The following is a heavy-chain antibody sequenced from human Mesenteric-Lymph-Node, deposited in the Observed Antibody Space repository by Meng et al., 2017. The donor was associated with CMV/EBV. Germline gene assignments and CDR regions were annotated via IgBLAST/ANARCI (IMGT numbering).Heavy chain of an antibody. CDR1: GFRFSSYA. D-gene: IGHD3-3*01. CDR2: IYSGGGTT. J-gene: IGHJ6*02. V-gene: IGHV3-23*03. Sequence: GESLKISCAASGFRFSSYAMNWVRQAPGKGLERVSVIYSGGGTTDYADSVKGRFTISRDNSKNTLYLQMNSLRAEDTAVYYCARHTIFGVASYYYYGMDVWGQGTTVTVSS. CDR3: ARHTIFGVASYYYYGMDV.